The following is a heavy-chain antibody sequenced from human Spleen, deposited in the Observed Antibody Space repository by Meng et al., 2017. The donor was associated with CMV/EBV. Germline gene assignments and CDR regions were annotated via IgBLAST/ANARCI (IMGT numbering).Heavy chain of an antibody. V-gene: IGHV3-21*01. Sequence: GGSLRLSCAASGFTFSNCWMHWVRQAPGKGLEWVSFITSNSIYTYYADSVKGRFTISRDNAENSLYLQMNSLRAEDTAVYYCARERLDHYYYYSMDVWGQGTTVTVSS. CDR2: ITSNSIYT. CDR1: GFTFSNCW. J-gene: IGHJ6*02. D-gene: IGHD1-1*01. CDR3: ARERLDHYYYYSMDV.